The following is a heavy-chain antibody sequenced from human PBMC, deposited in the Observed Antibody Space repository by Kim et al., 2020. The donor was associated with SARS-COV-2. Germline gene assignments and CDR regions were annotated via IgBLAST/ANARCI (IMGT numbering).Heavy chain of an antibody. CDR1: GFTFSDYY. CDR2: ISSSSSYT. CDR3: ARDHSTYYYDSSGYYRALTPEGYYYGMDV. D-gene: IGHD3-22*01. V-gene: IGHV3-11*05. Sequence: LSLTCAASGFTFSDYYMSWIRQAPGKGLEWVSYISSSSSYTNYADSVKGRFTISRDNAKNSLYLQMNSLRAEDTAVYYCARDHSTYYYDSSGYYRALTPEGYYYGMDVWGQGTTVTVSS. J-gene: IGHJ6*02.